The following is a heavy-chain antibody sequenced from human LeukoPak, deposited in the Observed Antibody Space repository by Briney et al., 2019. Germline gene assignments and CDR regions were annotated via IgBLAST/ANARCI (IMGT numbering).Heavy chain of an antibody. D-gene: IGHD5-12*01. CDR2: IYYSRST. V-gene: IGHV4-39*01. CDR3: ARGGMATSREDYFDY. Sequence: SETLSLTCTVSGGSISSSSYYWGWIRQPPGKGLEWIGRIYYSRSTNYKAYLQSRGTISLDTSKNQFSLKLSSVTAADTAVYYCARGGMATSREDYFDYWGQGTLVTVSS. CDR1: GGSISSSSYY. J-gene: IGHJ4*02.